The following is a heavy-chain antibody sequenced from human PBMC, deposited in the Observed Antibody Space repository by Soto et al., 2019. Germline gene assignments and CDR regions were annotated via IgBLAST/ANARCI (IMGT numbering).Heavy chain of an antibody. D-gene: IGHD2-15*01. J-gene: IGHJ4*02. CDR2: ISAYNGNT. CDR1: GYTFTSYG. CDR3: ARVVAARTFDY. Sequence: ASVKVSFKASGYTFTSYGISWVQQAPGQRLEWMGGISAYNGNTNYAQTLQGRVTMTTATSTSTAYMELRSLRSDDTAVYYCARVVAARTFDYWGQGTLVTVSS. V-gene: IGHV1-18*01.